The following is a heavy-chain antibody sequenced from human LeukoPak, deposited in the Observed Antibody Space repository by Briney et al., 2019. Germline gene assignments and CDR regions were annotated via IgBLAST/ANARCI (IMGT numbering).Heavy chain of an antibody. CDR3: AKGEGGYGDCFDY. J-gene: IGHJ4*02. CDR1: GFTFSSYA. D-gene: IGHD4-17*01. V-gene: IGHV3-23*01. CDR2: ISGSGGST. Sequence: GGSLTLSCAASGFTFSSYAMSWVRQAPGKGLEWVSAISGSGGSTYYADSEKGRFTISRDNYKNTVYPQMNSLTAEDTAVYYWAKGEGGYGDCFDYWGQGTLVTVSS.